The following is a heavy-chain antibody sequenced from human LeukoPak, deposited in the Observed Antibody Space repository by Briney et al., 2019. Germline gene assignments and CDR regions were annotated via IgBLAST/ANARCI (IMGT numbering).Heavy chain of an antibody. J-gene: IGHJ4*02. CDR1: TFSVTRNS. Sequence: GGSLRLSCALSTFSVTRNSMNWVRQAPGKGLEWVSYISGSGSTIYYADSVKGRFTISRDNAKNSLYLQMNSLRAEDTAVYYCARVDSSGWSYYFDYWGQRTLVTVSS. D-gene: IGHD6-19*01. CDR3: ARVDSSGWSYYFDY. CDR2: ISGSGSTI. V-gene: IGHV3-48*03.